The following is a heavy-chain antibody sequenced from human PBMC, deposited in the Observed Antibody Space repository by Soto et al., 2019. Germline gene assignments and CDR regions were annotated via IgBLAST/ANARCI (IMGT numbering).Heavy chain of an antibody. CDR3: ARREYCSGGSCYTHDAFDI. V-gene: IGHV5-51*01. J-gene: IGHJ3*02. D-gene: IGHD2-15*01. CDR1: GYSLTSYW. Sequence: PGESLKISCKGSGYSLTSYWIGWVRQMPGKGLEWMGIIYPGDSDTRYSPSFQGQVTISADKSISTAYLQWSSLKASDTAMYYCARREYCSGGSCYTHDAFDIWGQGTMVTVS. CDR2: IYPGDSDT.